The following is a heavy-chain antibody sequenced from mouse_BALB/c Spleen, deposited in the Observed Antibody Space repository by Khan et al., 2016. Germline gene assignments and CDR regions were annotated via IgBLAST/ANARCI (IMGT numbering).Heavy chain of an antibody. D-gene: IGHD2-13*01. Sequence: QMQLKQSGPELKKPGETVKISCKASEYTFTNYGMNWVKQAPGKGLKWMGWINTNTGEPTYAEEFKGRFAFSLEASASTAYLQINNLKNEDSATYFCARTGDYRNNAMDYWGQGTSVTVSS. V-gene: IGHV9-3*02. CDR2: INTNTGEP. CDR1: EYTFTNYG. CDR3: ARTGDYRNNAMDY. J-gene: IGHJ4*01.